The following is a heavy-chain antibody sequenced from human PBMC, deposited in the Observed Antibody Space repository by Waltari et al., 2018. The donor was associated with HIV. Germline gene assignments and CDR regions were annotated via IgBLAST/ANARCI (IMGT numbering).Heavy chain of an antibody. CDR1: GGTFSSYA. V-gene: IGHV1-69*06. CDR2: TIPIFGTA. CDR3: ARERGIAVAAPGAFDI. Sequence: QVQLVQSGAEVKKPGSSVKVSCKASGGTFSSYAISWVRQAPGQGFEWMGGTIPIFGTANYGQKFQVRGTMTAGKSTSTAYMELGSLRSEDTAVYYCARERGIAVAAPGAFDIWGQGTMVTVSS. D-gene: IGHD6-19*01. J-gene: IGHJ3*02.